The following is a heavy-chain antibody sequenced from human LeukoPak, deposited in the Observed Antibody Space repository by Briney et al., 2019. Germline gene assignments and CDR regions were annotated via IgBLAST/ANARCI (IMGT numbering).Heavy chain of an antibody. V-gene: IGHV1-18*01. CDR3: ARDTVHVRSSSWFDP. J-gene: IGHJ5*02. CDR1: GYTFTSYG. D-gene: IGHD6-6*01. Sequence: GASVKVSCKASGYTFTSYGITWVRQAPGQGLEWMGWISAYNGNTNYAQKLQGRVTMTTDTSTSTAYMELRSLRSDDTAVYYCARDTVHVRSSSWFDPWGQGALVTVSS. CDR2: ISAYNGNT.